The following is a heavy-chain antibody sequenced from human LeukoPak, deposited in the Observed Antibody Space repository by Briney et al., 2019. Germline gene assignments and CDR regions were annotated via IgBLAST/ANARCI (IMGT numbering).Heavy chain of an antibody. V-gene: IGHV4-39*01. CDR1: GGSISSSNYY. CDR2: VYYSGST. CDR3: ARRDYGDYLGWGFLDL. D-gene: IGHD4-17*01. Sequence: SETLSLTCIVSGGSISSSNYYWGWIRQPPGKTLEWMGSVYYSGSTYYNPSLKSRVIISVDTSKNQFSLRLSSVTAADTALYYCARRDYGDYLGWGFLDLWGRGTLVTVSS. J-gene: IGHJ2*01.